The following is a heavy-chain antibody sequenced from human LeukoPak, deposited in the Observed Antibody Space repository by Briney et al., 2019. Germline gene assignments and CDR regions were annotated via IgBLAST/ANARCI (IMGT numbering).Heavy chain of an antibody. CDR1: GGSFSGYY. CDR2: INHSGST. J-gene: IGHJ4*02. D-gene: IGHD6-13*01. Sequence: SETLSLTCAVYGGSFSGYYWSWIRQPPGKGLEWIGEINHSGSTNYNPSLKSRVTISVDTSKNQFSLKLSSVTAADTAVYYCARKDAADGTGPWGQGTLVTVSS. V-gene: IGHV4-34*01. CDR3: ARKDAADGTGP.